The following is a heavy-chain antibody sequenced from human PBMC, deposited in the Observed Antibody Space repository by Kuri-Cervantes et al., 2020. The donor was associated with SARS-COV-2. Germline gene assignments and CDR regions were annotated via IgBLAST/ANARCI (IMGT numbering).Heavy chain of an antibody. V-gene: IGHV3-7*03. J-gene: IGHJ6*02. Sequence: LSLTCAASGFTFSSYWMSWVRQAPGKGLEWVANIKQDGSEKYYVDSVKGRFTISRDNAKNSLYLQMNSLRAGDTAVYYCARAGFLDHPDHYYGMDVWGQGTTVTVSS. CDR3: ARAGFLDHPDHYYGMDV. CDR1: GFTFSSYW. CDR2: IKQDGSEK. D-gene: IGHD3-3*01.